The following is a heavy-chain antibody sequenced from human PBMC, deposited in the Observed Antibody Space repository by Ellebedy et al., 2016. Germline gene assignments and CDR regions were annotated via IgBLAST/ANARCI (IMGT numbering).Heavy chain of an antibody. J-gene: IGHJ2*01. CDR3: ARDQVSWYFDL. V-gene: IGHV3-33*01. Sequence: GGSLRLXCAASGFIFSNYGMHWLRQAPGKGLEWVAVIFYDGSKKYYADSVKGRFTISRDDSKKTLSLQMNSLRAEDTAVYYCARDQVSWYFDLWGRGTLVTVSS. CDR2: IFYDGSKK. CDR1: GFIFSNYG.